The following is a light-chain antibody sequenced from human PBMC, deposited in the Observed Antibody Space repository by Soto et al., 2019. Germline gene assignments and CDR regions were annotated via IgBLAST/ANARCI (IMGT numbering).Light chain of an antibody. CDR3: SSHTSSSTLVV. CDR2: DVS. V-gene: IGLV2-14*03. Sequence: QSALTQPASVSGSPGQSITISCTGTSSDVGGFHYVSWYQHHPGKAPKLMIYDVSNRPSGVSNRFSGSKSGNTASLTISGLQAEDEGDYYCSSHTSSSTLVVFGGGTKLTVL. J-gene: IGLJ2*01. CDR1: SSDVGGFHY.